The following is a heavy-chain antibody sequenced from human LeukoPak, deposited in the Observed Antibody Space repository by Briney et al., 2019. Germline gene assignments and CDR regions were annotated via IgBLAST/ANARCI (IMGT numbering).Heavy chain of an antibody. D-gene: IGHD3-16*01. CDR2: IKQDGSEK. J-gene: IGHJ4*02. V-gene: IGHV3-7*03. CDR3: ARDGFGTGSN. Sequence: GGSLRLSCAASGLTFSNYWMDWVRQAPGKGLEWVANIKQDGSEKNYVDSVKGRFITSRDNAKNSLYLQMNTLRADDTAVYYCARDGFGTGSNWGQGTLVTVSS. CDR1: GLTFSNYW.